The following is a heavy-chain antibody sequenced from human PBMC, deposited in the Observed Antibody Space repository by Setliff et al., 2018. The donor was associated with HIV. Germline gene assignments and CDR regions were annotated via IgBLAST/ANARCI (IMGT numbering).Heavy chain of an antibody. Sequence: SVKVSCKASGGTFKNLAISWVRQAPGQGLEWMGGVIPSFATANYAQKFQGRITITADELTSTVFMDLSSLSFEDTAVYYCAVYGSPTYYFDYWGQGTPVTVSS. CDR1: GGTFKNLA. CDR3: AVYGSPTYYFDY. CDR2: VIPSFATA. V-gene: IGHV1-69*13. J-gene: IGHJ4*02. D-gene: IGHD6-13*01.